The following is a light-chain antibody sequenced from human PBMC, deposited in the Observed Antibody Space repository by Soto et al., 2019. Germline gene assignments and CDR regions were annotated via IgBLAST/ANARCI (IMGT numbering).Light chain of an antibody. CDR1: SSNIGANYD. CDR2: GNS. J-gene: IGLJ1*01. Sequence: QSVLTQPHSVSGAPGQRVTISCTGSSSNIGANYDVHWYQQLPGTAPKLLIYGNSNRASGVPDRFSVSKSVTSASLSITGLDAEADADYYCTSYDSSLIGYGFGTVTKLTVL. V-gene: IGLV1-40*01. CDR3: TSYDSSLIGYG.